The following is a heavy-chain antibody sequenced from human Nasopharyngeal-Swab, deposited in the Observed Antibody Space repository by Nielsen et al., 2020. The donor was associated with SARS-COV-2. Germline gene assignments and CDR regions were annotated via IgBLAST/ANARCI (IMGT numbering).Heavy chain of an antibody. V-gene: IGHV1-46*01. J-gene: IGHJ6*02. CDR2: INPSGGST. Sequence: ASVKVSCKASGYTFTSYYMHWVRQAPGQGLEWMGIINPSGGSTSYAQKFQGRVTMTRDTSTSTVYMELSSLRSEDTAVYYCARATYYDFWSGYYTALGGTDVWGQGTTVTVSS. CDR3: ARATYYDFWSGYYTALGGTDV. D-gene: IGHD3-3*01. CDR1: GYTFTSYY.